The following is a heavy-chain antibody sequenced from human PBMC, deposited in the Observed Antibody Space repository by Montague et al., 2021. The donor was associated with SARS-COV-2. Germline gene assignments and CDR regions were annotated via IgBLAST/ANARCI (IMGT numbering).Heavy chain of an antibody. CDR3: ARKGSGGSDLAY. CDR2: ISHTAST. CDR1: LDSISPGNR. Sequence: SETLSLTCVVYLDSISPGNRSNWVRLPPGKGLAWAGEISHTASTKYKPSLKSRASMSVDESWNQFSLRLTSVTAADTAIYYCARKGSGGSDLAYWGQGTLVTVSS. J-gene: IGHJ4*02. V-gene: IGHV4-4*02. D-gene: IGHD3-10*01.